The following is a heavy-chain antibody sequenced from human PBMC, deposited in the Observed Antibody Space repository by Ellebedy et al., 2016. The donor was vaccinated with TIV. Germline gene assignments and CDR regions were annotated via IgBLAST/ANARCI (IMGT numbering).Heavy chain of an antibody. V-gene: IGHV3-64D*06. CDR1: GFTFSAYA. CDR3: VNRYCSDDRCYSDH. J-gene: IGHJ4*02. D-gene: IGHD2-15*01. CDR2: ISATGSSI. Sequence: GESLKISCLASGFTFSAYAMHWVRQAPGKGLEYVSAISATGSSIYYADSVRGRFSISRDNSKNTLYLHLSSLRPEDTAIYYCVNRYCSDDRCYSDHWGQGTLVTVSS.